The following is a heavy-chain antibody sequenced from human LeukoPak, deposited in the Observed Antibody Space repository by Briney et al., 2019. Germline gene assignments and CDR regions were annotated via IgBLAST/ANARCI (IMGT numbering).Heavy chain of an antibody. CDR1: GGSISSSY. V-gene: IGHV4-59*08. D-gene: IGHD6-19*01. CDR3: AIGGGQWLAYLDY. Sequence: SETLSLTCTVSGGSISSSYWSWIRQPPGKGLEWIGYIYYSGSTNYNPSLKSRVTISLDTSKNQFSLKVPSVTAADTAVYYCAIGGGQWLAYLDYWGQGTLFTVSS. CDR2: IYYSGST. J-gene: IGHJ4*02.